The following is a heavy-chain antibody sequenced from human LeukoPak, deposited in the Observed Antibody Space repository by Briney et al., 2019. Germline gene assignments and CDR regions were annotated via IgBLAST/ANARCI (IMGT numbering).Heavy chain of an antibody. Sequence: ASVKVSCKASGYTFTGYYMHWVRQAPGQGLEWMGWINPNSGGTNYAQKFQGRVTMTRDTSISTAYMELSRLRSDDTAVYYCARDSDFWSGYSKDYQYGIDVWGPGTTVTVSS. D-gene: IGHD3-3*01. V-gene: IGHV1-2*02. CDR1: GYTFTGYY. J-gene: IGHJ6*02. CDR3: ARDSDFWSGYSKDYQYGIDV. CDR2: INPNSGGT.